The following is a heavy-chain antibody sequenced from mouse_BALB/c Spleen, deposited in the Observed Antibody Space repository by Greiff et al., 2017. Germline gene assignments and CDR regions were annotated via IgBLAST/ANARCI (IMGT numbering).Heavy chain of an antibody. V-gene: IGHV5-4*02. Sequence: EVQGVESGGGLVKPGGSLKLSCAASGFTFSDYYMYWVRQTPEKRLAWVATISDGGSYTYYPDSVKGRFTISRDNAKNNLYLQMSSLKSEDTAMYYCARDEGGSGAYWGQGTLVTVSA. CDR1: GFTFSDYY. CDR2: ISDGGSYT. J-gene: IGHJ3*01. CDR3: ARDEGGSGAY. D-gene: IGHD1-1*01.